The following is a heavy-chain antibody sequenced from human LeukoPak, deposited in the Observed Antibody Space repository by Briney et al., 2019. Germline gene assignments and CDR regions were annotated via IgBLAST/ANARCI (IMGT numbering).Heavy chain of an antibody. J-gene: IGHJ4*02. CDR3: ARTYYDSSGWVLFDY. Sequence: ASVKVSCKASGYTFTSYYMHWVRQAPGQGLEGMGIINPSGGSTSYAQKFQGRVTMTRDTSTSTVYMELSSLRSEDTAVYYCARTYYDSSGWVLFDYWGQGTLVTVSS. CDR2: INPSGGST. V-gene: IGHV1-46*01. CDR1: GYTFTSYY. D-gene: IGHD3-22*01.